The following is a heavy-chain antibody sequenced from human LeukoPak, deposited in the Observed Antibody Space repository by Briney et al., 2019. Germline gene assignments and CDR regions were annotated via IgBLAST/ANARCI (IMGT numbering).Heavy chain of an antibody. V-gene: IGHV3-33*01. Sequence: PGRTLRLSCAASGFTFRSSGMHWVRQAPGKGLEGVAVIYYDASNKLYADSVRGRFTISRDNSKNMLYLQVNSLRVDDTAVYYCSRDRSRYVDYWGQGTLVTVSS. D-gene: IGHD2-2*01. CDR2: IYYDASNK. CDR3: SRDRSRYVDY. J-gene: IGHJ4*02. CDR1: GFTFRSSG.